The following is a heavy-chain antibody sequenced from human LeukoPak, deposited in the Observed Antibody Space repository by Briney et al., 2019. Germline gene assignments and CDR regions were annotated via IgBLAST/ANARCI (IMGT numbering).Heavy chain of an antibody. V-gene: IGHV3-21*04. Sequence: GGSLRLSCAASGFTFSSYGMSWVRQAPGKGLEWVSSISSSGSYIYCADSVKGRFTISRDNAKNSLYLQMNSLRAEDTAVYYCAKDHFTGSGWSPFDYWGQGTLVTVSS. CDR1: GFTFSSYG. CDR3: AKDHFTGSGWSPFDY. J-gene: IGHJ4*02. CDR2: ISSSGSYI. D-gene: IGHD6-19*01.